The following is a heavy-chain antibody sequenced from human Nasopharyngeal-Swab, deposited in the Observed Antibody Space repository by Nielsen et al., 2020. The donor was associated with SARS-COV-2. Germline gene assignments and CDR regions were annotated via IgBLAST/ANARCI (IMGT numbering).Heavy chain of an antibody. Sequence: ASVKVSCKASGYTFTSYGISWVRQAPGQGLEWMGWISAYNGNTNYAQKLQGRVTMTTDTSPSTAYMELRSLRSDDTAVYYCARLYGGSSNRDVLTQDGYYYYGMDVWGQGTTVTVSS. CDR3: ARLYGGSSNRDVLTQDGYYYYGMDV. J-gene: IGHJ6*02. CDR1: GYTFTSYG. CDR2: ISAYNGNT. D-gene: IGHD6-6*01. V-gene: IGHV1-18*01.